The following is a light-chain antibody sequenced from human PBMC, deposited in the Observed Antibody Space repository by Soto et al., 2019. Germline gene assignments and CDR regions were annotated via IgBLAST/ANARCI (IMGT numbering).Light chain of an antibody. J-gene: IGKJ2*01. CDR1: QSISSY. CDR3: QQSYSTLYT. Sequence: DIQMTQSPSSLSASVGDRVTITCRASQSISSYFNWYQQKPGKAPKLLIYAASSLQSGVPSRFSGSGSGTDFTLTISSLQSEDFATYYCQQSYSTLYTFGQGTKLEIK. CDR2: AAS. V-gene: IGKV1-39*01.